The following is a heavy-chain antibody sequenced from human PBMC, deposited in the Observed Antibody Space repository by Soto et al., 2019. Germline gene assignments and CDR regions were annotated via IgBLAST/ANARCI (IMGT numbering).Heavy chain of an antibody. J-gene: IGHJ5*02. CDR1: GGSVSSGTYY. V-gene: IGHV4-61*01. D-gene: IGHD2-2*02. CDR2: IYGSGST. Sequence: QVQLQESGPGLVKPSETLSLTCTVSGGSVSSGTYYWSWIRQPPGKGLEWIGYIYGSGSTNYNPSLKSRVTISVDTSKYQFSLKLSSVTAVDTAVYYCARGIVVVPAAIRVSWFDPWGQGTLVTVSS. CDR3: ARGIVVVPAAIRVSWFDP.